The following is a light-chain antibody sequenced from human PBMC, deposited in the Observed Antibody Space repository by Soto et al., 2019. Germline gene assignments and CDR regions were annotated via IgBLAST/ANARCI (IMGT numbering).Light chain of an antibody. CDR1: QNIDIW. Sequence: DIQMTQSPSTLSASVGDRVTITCRASQNIDIWLSWYQQKPGKAPSLLIYDASNLKSGLPSRFSGSGSGTEFTLTISSLQPDDSGSYYCQQHKSYPVTFGGGTKVDIK. CDR2: DAS. CDR3: QQHKSYPVT. J-gene: IGKJ4*01. V-gene: IGKV1-5*01.